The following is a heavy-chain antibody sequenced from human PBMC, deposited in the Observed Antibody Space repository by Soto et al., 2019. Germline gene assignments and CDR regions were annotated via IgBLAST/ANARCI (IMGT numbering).Heavy chain of an antibody. CDR1: GFTFSSYS. CDR3: ARDQRAVDGPSGMDV. CDR2: ISSSSSTI. D-gene: IGHD6-19*01. V-gene: IGHV3-48*02. J-gene: IGHJ6*02. Sequence: EVQLVESGGGLVQPGGSLRLSCAASGFTFSSYSMNWVRQAPGKGLEWVSYISSSSSTIYYADSVKGRFTISRDNAKNSLYVQMNSLRDEDTAVYYCARDQRAVDGPSGMDVWGQGTTVTVSS.